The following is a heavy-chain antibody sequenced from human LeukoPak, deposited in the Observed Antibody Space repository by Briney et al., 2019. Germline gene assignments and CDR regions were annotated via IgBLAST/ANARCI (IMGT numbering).Heavy chain of an antibody. CDR2: IYYSGST. CDR1: GGSISSYY. D-gene: IGHD2-2*02. Sequence: SETLSLTCTVSGGSISSYYWSWIRQPPGKGLEWIGYIYYSGSTNYNPSLKSRVTMSVDTSKNHFSLNLISVTAADTAVYYCARGDPIPGAPGTWGQGTLVTVSS. J-gene: IGHJ5*02. V-gene: IGHV4-59*01. CDR3: ARGDPIPGAPGT.